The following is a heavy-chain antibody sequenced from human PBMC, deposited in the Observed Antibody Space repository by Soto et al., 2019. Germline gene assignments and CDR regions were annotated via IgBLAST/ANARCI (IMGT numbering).Heavy chain of an antibody. CDR3: AREPMTTSLFDY. CDR2: IYYSGST. Sequence: QVPLQESGPGLVKPSQTLSLTCTVSGGSISSGDYYWSWIRQPPGKGLEWIGYIYYSGSTYYNPSIKSRVTISVDTSKNQFYLKLSSVTAADTAVYYCAREPMTTSLFDYWGQGTLFTVSA. CDR1: GGSISSGDYY. D-gene: IGHD4-17*01. V-gene: IGHV4-30-4*01. J-gene: IGHJ4*02.